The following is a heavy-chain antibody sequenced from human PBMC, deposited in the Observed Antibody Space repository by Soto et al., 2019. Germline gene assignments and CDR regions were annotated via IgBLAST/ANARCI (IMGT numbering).Heavy chain of an antibody. CDR1: GFSFNNHA. V-gene: IGHV3-23*01. CDR2: ISGSGSTT. J-gene: IGHJ3*01. Sequence: VQLLESGGGLVQPGGSLRLSCAASGFSFNNHAMTWVRQAPGKGLEWVSGISGSGSTTHYVDSVKGRFTISRDNSKDTLYLQMNSLTPEDTAVYYCAKDRLMLTMVVVGAFDFWGLGTMVTVS. D-gene: IGHD3-22*01. CDR3: AKDRLMLTMVVVGAFDF.